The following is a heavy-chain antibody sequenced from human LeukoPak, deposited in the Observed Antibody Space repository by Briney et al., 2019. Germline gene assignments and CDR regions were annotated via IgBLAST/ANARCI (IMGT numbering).Heavy chain of an antibody. Sequence: GESLKTSWKASGYSFTSYWIGWVRQMPGEGLEWVGINYTGDSDTSYSPSFQGQVTIPANKSSSTSYLQWSSLKASDTAMYYCARPDDYCDPGAFDIWGQGTMVTVSS. V-gene: IGHV5-51*01. CDR2: NYTGDSDT. CDR3: ARPDDYCDPGAFDI. CDR1: GYSFTSYW. J-gene: IGHJ3*02. D-gene: IGHD4-17*01.